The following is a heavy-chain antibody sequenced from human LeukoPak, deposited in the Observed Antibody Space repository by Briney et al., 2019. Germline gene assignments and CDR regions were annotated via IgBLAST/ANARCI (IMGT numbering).Heavy chain of an antibody. Sequence: GGSLRLSCAASGFTFSSYWMRWVRQAPGKGLVWVSRINGDGSTTSYADSVKGRFTISRDNAKNTLYLQMNSLRAEDTAVYYCARALRGADDYWGQGTLVTVSS. CDR1: GFTFSSYW. V-gene: IGHV3-74*01. J-gene: IGHJ4*02. CDR2: INGDGSTT. CDR3: ARALRGADDY. D-gene: IGHD3-10*01.